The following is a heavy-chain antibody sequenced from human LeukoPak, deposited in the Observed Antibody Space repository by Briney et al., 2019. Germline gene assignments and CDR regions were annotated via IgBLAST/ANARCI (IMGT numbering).Heavy chain of an antibody. CDR1: GYTFTSYG. D-gene: IGHD2-15*01. CDR3: ARDERSSCRGDSCYYFDY. CDR2: ISGYNGNT. V-gene: IGHV1-18*01. Sequence: ASVKLSCKASGYTFTSYGISWVRQAPGQGLEWMAWISGYNGNTNCAQKFQGRVTMTTDTSTSTAYMEVRSLRSDDTAVYYCARDERSSCRGDSCYYFDYWGQGTLVTVS. J-gene: IGHJ4*02.